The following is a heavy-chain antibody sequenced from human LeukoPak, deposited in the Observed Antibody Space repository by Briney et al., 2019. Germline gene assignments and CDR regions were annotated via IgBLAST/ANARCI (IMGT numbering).Heavy chain of an antibody. CDR2: IYPADSDT. Sequence: GASLKISCQGSGYKFISYWIGWVRQMPGKGLEWMGIIYPADSDTRYSPSFQGQVTISADKSISTTYLQWNSLKASDTAVYYCATGYKWFDSWGQGTLVTVSS. V-gene: IGHV5-51*01. CDR1: GYKFISYW. J-gene: IGHJ5*01. CDR3: ATGYKWFDS.